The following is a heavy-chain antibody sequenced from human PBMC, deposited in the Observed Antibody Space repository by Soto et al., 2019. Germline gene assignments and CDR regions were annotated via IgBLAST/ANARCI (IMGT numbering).Heavy chain of an antibody. Sequence: EVQLVESGGGLVQPGGSQRLSCAASGFTFSDHYMDWVRQAPGKGLEWVGRIRNKANSYTTDYAASVKGRFTISRDDSKDSLYLQRNRLKTEDTAIYYCARDSGKGAYFDYWGNGTLATVSS. V-gene: IGHV3-72*01. CDR3: ARDSGKGAYFDY. D-gene: IGHD1-26*01. J-gene: IGHJ4*01. CDR1: GFTFSDHY. CDR2: IRNKANSYTT.